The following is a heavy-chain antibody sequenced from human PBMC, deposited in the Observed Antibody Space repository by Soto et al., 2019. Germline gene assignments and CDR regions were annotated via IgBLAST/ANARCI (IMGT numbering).Heavy chain of an antibody. Sequence: QVQLVQSGAEVKKPGASVKVSCKASGYTFTSYAMHWVRQAPGQRLEWMGWINAGNGNTKYSQKFQGRFTITRDTSASTAYMELSSLRSEDTAVYYCARDRGHLLLWFGKLGYWGQGTLVTVSS. V-gene: IGHV1-3*01. CDR3: ARDRGHLLLWFGKLGY. J-gene: IGHJ4*02. D-gene: IGHD3-10*01. CDR2: INAGNGNT. CDR1: GYTFTSYA.